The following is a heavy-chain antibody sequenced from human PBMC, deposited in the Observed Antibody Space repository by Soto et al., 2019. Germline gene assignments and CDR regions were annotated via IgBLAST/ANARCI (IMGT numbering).Heavy chain of an antibody. V-gene: IGHV3-64D*06. CDR1: GFTFSIYA. CDR3: VKGEYYYDSSGYYPFDY. D-gene: IGHD3-22*01. CDR2: ISTNGGST. J-gene: IGHJ4*02. Sequence: GSLRLSCSASGFTFSIYAMHWVRQAPGKGLEYVSSISTNGGSTDYADSVKSRFTISRNNSKNTVYLQMSSLRVEDTAVYYCVKGEYYYDSSGYYPFDYWGQG.